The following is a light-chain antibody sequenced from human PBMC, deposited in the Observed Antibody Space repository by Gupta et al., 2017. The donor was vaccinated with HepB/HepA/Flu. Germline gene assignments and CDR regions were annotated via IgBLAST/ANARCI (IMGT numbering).Light chain of an antibody. Sequence: EIVLTQSPGTLSLSPGERATLSCRASQPVGNIYVAWYQQKPGQAPRLLIYGASSRAAGIPDRFSGSGSGTDFSLTINRLEPEDFAVYYCQQWDNSRWTFGQGTKVEIK. CDR2: GAS. J-gene: IGKJ1*01. CDR3: QQWDNSRWT. V-gene: IGKV3-20*01. CDR1: QPVGNIY.